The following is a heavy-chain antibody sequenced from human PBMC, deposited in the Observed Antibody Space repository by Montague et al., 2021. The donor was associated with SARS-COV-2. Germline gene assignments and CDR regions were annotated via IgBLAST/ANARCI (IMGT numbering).Heavy chain of an antibody. CDR1: GGSTSSRSYY. J-gene: IGHJ5*02. Sequence: SDTLSLTCTVSGGSTSSRSYYWGWIRKPPGKGLEWIGSIYYSGSTCYNPSFKSRVTISVDTSKNQFSLKLSSVTAADTSVYYCARTEIQVWSRRWFYPWGPGTLVTVSS. D-gene: IGHD5-18*01. CDR2: IYYSGST. CDR3: ARTEIQVWSRRWFYP. V-gene: IGHV4-39*01.